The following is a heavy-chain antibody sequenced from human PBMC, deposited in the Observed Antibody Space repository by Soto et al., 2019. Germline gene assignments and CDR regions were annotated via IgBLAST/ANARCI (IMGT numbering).Heavy chain of an antibody. CDR3: AKDPLTYYYGSGSYYNVDD. V-gene: IGHV3-23*01. CDR1: GFTFDDYA. J-gene: IGHJ4*02. CDR2: ISGSGGST. D-gene: IGHD3-10*01. Sequence: GSLRLSCAASGFTFDDYAMHWVRQAPGKGLEWVSAISGSGGSTYYADSVKGRFTISRDNSKNTLYLQMNSLRAEDTAVYYCAKDPLTYYYGSGSYYNVDDWGKGTLVTVSS.